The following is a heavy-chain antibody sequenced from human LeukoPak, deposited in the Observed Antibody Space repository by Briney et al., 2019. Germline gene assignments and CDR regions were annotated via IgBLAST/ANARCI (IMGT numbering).Heavy chain of an antibody. Sequence: GESLKISCKGSGYSFTSYWIGWVRQMPGKGLEWMGIIYPGDSDTRYSPSFQGQVTISADKSISTAYLQWSSLKASDTAMYYCARMGSLGVWFGELHPNYFDYWGQGTLVTVSS. CDR2: IYPGDSDT. V-gene: IGHV5-51*01. D-gene: IGHD3-10*01. J-gene: IGHJ4*02. CDR1: GYSFTSYW. CDR3: ARMGSLGVWFGELHPNYFDY.